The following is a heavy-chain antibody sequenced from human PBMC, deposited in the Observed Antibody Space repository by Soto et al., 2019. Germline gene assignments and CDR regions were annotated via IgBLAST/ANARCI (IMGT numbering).Heavy chain of an antibody. CDR2: ISGSGGST. Sequence: PGGSLRLSCAASGFTFSSYAMSWVRQAPGKGLEWVSAISGSGGSTYYADSVKGRFTISRDNSKNTLYLQMNSLRAEDTAVYYCAKDTLSMVRGVTGIDYWGQGTLVTVSS. D-gene: IGHD3-10*01. J-gene: IGHJ4*02. CDR3: AKDTLSMVRGVTGIDY. CDR1: GFTFSSYA. V-gene: IGHV3-23*01.